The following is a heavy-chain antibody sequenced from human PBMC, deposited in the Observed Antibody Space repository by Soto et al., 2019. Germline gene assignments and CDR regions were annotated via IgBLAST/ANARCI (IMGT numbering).Heavy chain of an antibody. V-gene: IGHV3-11*06. CDR1: GFTLSDHY. D-gene: IGHD2-15*01. CDR2: IDNSGSYT. CDR3: ARGNVGPAGWFDP. Sequence: QVHLVESGGGLVKPGGSLRLSCAASGFTLSDHYMSWIRQAPGKGLEWVSYIDNSGSYTNYGDSVKGRFTISRDNAKNSLYLQMNSLRAEDTAVYYCARGNVGPAGWFDPWDQGTLVTVSS. J-gene: IGHJ5*02.